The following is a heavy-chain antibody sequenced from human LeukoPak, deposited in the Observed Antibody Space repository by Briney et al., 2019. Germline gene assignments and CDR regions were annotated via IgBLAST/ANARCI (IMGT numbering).Heavy chain of an antibody. D-gene: IGHD4-23*01. V-gene: IGHV1-8*01. CDR1: GYTFTSYD. CDR2: MNPNSGNT. CDR3: AREVESTTVVTIDY. Sequence: ASVKVSCKASGYTFTSYDINWVRQATGQGLEWMGWMNPNSGNTGYAQKFQGRVTMTRNTSISTAYMELSSLRSEDTAVYYCAREVESTTVVTIDYWGQGTLVTVSS. J-gene: IGHJ4*02.